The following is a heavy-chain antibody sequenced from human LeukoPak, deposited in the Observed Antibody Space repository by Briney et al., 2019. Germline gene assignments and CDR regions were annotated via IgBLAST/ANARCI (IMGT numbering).Heavy chain of an antibody. Sequence: PGGSLRLSCAASGIAVSDTYMTWVRQAPGKGLEWISVIYATGNTYYADSVKGRFTISRDNSKNTVYLQMNSLRPEDTAVYYCARSPWDKGRTSLDYWGQGTLVTVSS. V-gene: IGHV3-66*01. D-gene: IGHD1/OR15-1a*01. CDR2: IYATGNT. CDR1: GIAVSDTY. J-gene: IGHJ4*02. CDR3: ARSPWDKGRTSLDY.